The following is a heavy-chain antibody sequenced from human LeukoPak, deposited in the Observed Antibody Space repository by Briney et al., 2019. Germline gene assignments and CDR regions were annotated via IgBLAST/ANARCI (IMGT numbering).Heavy chain of an antibody. J-gene: IGHJ4*02. CDR2: IRYDGSIN. D-gene: IGHD2-21*01. CDR1: GFTFDSHG. V-gene: IGHV3-30*02. CDR3: AKDEEYQLLTNFFYY. Sequence: PGGSLRLSCAASGFTFDSHGMHWVRQAPGMGLEWVAFIRYDGSINYYADSVKGRFTISRDNSKNTLYLLMNSLRAEDTAVYYCAKDEEYQLLTNFFYYWGQGTLVTVSS.